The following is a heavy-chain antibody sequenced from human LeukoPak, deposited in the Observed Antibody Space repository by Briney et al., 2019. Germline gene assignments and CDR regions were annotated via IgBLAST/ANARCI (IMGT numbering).Heavy chain of an antibody. V-gene: IGHV3-23*01. J-gene: IGHJ3*02. CDR2: ISGSGGST. CDR3: AKDLSHYYDSSAYHI. Sequence: GGSLRLSCAASGITFSSYAMSWVRQAPGKGLEWVSAISGSGGSTHYADSVKGRFTISRDNSKNTLYLQMNSLRAEDTAVYFCAKDLSHYYDSSAYHIWGQGTMVTVSS. D-gene: IGHD3-22*01. CDR1: GITFSSYA.